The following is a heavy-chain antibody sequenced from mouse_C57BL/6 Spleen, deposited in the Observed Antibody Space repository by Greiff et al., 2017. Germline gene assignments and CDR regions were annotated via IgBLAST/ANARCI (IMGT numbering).Heavy chain of an antibody. CDR3: ARDYYGSSYDWYFDV. D-gene: IGHD1-1*01. J-gene: IGHJ1*03. Sequence: VHVKQSGPELVKPGASVKMSCKASGYTFTDYNMHWVKQSHGKSLEWIGYINPNNGGTSYNQKFKGKATLTVNKSSSTAYMELRSLTSEDSAVYYCARDYYGSSYDWYFDVWGTGTTVTVSS. V-gene: IGHV1-22*01. CDR1: GYTFTDYN. CDR2: INPNNGGT.